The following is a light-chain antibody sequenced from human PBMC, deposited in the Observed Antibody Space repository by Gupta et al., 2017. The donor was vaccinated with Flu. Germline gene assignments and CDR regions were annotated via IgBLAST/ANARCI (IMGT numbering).Light chain of an antibody. CDR3: QAADSSLNGGV. Sequence: ATLTCTGNRDDVGNEGVAWLQQNPGHPPELLLYRNSRRPSGISERFSAPRSGTTATLTISGLQAEDEADYYCQAADSSLNGGVFGGGTKLTVL. CDR1: RDDVGNEG. J-gene: IGLJ3*02. CDR2: RNS. V-gene: IGLV10-54*04.